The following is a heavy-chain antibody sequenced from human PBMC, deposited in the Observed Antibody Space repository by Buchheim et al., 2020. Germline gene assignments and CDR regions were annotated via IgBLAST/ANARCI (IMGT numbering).Heavy chain of an antibody. J-gene: IGHJ4*02. Sequence: QVQLVESGGGVVQPGRSLRLSCAASGFTFSSYDIHWVRQAPGKGLEWVAVISYGGSNQYYADSVKGRFTISRDTSKNTLSLQMNSLRPEDTAVYYCATTDYGDFDYWGQGTL. D-gene: IGHD4-17*01. CDR1: GFTFSSYD. CDR3: ATTDYGDFDY. CDR2: ISYGGSNQ. V-gene: IGHV3-30*03.